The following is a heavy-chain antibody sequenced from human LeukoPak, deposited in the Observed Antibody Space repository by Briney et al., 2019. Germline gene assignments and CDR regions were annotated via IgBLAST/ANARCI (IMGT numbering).Heavy chain of an antibody. CDR2: IYYSGST. Sequence: PSETLSLTCTVSDGSISSSSYYWGWIRQPPGKGLEWIGSIYYSGSTYYNPSLKSRVTISVDTSKNQFSLKLSSVTAADTAVYYCAREGGEYSSSEAGLRSIDYWGQGTLVTVSS. D-gene: IGHD6-6*01. CDR3: AREGGEYSSSEAGLRSIDY. V-gene: IGHV4-39*07. J-gene: IGHJ4*02. CDR1: DGSISSSSYY.